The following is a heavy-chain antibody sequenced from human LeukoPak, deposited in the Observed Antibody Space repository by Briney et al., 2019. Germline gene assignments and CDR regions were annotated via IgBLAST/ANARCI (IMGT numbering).Heavy chain of an antibody. CDR1: GFTFSSYW. D-gene: IGHD3-22*01. V-gene: IGHV3-7*01. CDR2: IKQDGSEK. Sequence: GGSLRLSCAASGFTFSSYWMSWVRQAPGKGLEWVANIKQDGSEKYYVDSVKGRFTISRDNAKSSLYLQMNSLRAEDTAVYYCARGRYYDSSGGTAAFDYWGQGTLVTVSS. CDR3: ARGRYYDSSGGTAAFDY. J-gene: IGHJ4*02.